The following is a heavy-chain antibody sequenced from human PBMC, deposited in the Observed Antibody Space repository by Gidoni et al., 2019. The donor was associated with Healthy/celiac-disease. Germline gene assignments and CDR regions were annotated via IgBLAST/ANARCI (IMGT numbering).Heavy chain of an antibody. CDR1: GGTFSSYT. Sequence: QVQLVQSGAEVKKPGSSVKVSCKASGGTFSSYTISWLRQAPGQGLEWLGRIIPILGIANYAQKFQGRVTITADKSTSKAYMELSSLRSEDTAVYYCARDQRGYSYGYADYWGQGTLVTVSS. CDR2: IIPILGIA. CDR3: ARDQRGYSYGYADY. J-gene: IGHJ4*02. D-gene: IGHD5-18*01. V-gene: IGHV1-69*08.